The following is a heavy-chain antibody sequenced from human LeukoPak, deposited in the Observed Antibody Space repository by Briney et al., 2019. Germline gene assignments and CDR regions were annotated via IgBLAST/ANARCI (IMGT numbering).Heavy chain of an antibody. CDR2: ISGSGGST. CDR3: ASREDDYGDYGLH. V-gene: IGHV3-23*01. D-gene: IGHD4-17*01. J-gene: IGHJ4*02. CDR1: GFTFSSYA. Sequence: GGSLRLSCAASGFTFSSYAMSWVRQAPGKGLEWVSAISGSGGSTYYADSVKGRFTSSRDNSKNTLYLQMNSLRAEDTAVYYCASREDDYGDYGLHWGQGTLVTVSS.